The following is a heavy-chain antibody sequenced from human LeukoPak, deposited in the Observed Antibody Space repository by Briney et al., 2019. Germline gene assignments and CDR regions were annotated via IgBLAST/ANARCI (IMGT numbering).Heavy chain of an antibody. D-gene: IGHD6-13*01. J-gene: IGHJ5*02. V-gene: IGHV4-61*03. Sequence: SETLSLTCNVSGASVSSGSYYWSWIRQPPGKELEWIGYIYYSGSTSYNPSLKSRVTISVDASKNHFSLKLTSVTAADTAVYYCAREFIAADRTDKNWFDPWGQGTLVTVSS. CDR1: GASVSSGSYY. CDR2: IYYSGST. CDR3: AREFIAADRTDKNWFDP.